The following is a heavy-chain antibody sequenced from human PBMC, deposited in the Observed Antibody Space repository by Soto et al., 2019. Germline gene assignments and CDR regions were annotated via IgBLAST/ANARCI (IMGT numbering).Heavy chain of an antibody. J-gene: IGHJ6*02. CDR2: ISAYNGNT. D-gene: IGHD2-15*01. CDR1: GYTFTSYG. CDR3: ARGGWCSGGSCYSGYYYYYGMDV. V-gene: IGHV1-18*01. Sequence: VASVKVSCKASGYTFTSYGISWVRQAPGQGLEWMGWISAYNGNTNYAQKLQGRVTMTTDTSTSTAYMELRSLRSDDTAVYYCARGGWCSGGSCYSGYYYYYGMDVWGQGTTVTVSS.